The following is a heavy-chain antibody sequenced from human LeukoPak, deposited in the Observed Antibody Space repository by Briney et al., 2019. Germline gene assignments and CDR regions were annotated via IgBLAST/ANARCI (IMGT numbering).Heavy chain of an antibody. Sequence: SETLSLTCTVSGGSISIYYWSWIRQPPGKGLEWLGYTYNSGSTLYNPSLKSRVTISVDTSRNEFSLRPTSVAAADAAVYYCVRDRELNYWGQGTLVTVSS. CDR1: GGSISIYY. CDR3: VRDRELNY. D-gene: IGHD3-10*01. CDR2: TYNSGST. V-gene: IGHV4-59*01. J-gene: IGHJ4*02.